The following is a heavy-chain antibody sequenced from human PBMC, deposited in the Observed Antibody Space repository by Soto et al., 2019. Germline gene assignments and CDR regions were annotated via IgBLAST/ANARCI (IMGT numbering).Heavy chain of an antibody. V-gene: IGHV4-30-4*01. J-gene: IGHJ5*02. CDR1: GGSISSGDYY. CDR3: ARDFPYDSSGYYLNWFDP. D-gene: IGHD3-22*01. Sequence: SSETLSLTCTVSGGSISSGDYYWSWIRQPPGKGLEWIGYIYYSGSTYYNPSLKSRVTISVDTSKNQFSLKLSSVTAADTAVYYCARDFPYDSSGYYLNWFDPWGQGTLVTVSS. CDR2: IYYSGST.